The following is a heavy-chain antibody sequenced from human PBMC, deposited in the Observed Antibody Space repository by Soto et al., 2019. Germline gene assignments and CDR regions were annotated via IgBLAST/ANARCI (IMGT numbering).Heavy chain of an antibody. CDR3: AKGMFYYDSSEYIDY. CDR2: ISGSGGST. V-gene: IGHV3-23*01. D-gene: IGHD3-22*01. CDR1: GFTFSSYA. J-gene: IGHJ4*02. Sequence: VGSLRLSCAASGFTFSSYAMSWVRQAPGKGLEWVSAISGSGGSTYYADSVKGRFTISRDNSKNTLYLQMNSLRAEDTAVYYCAKGMFYYDSSEYIDYWGQGTLVTVSS.